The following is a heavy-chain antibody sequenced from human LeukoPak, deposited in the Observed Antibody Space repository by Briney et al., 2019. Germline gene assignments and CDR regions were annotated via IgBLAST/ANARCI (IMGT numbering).Heavy chain of an antibody. CDR1: VVIISSYA. V-gene: IGHV3-23*01. CDR2: INGRGDNT. CDR3: AKDRVSPGFNWFDP. Sequence: GGSLRLSCAASVVIISSYAMSWVRQAPGKGREWVSAINGRGDNTYYADFVKGRFTISRDNSKSTVYLQMNSLRTEDTAVYYCAKDRVSPGFNWFDPWGQGTLVTVSS. J-gene: IGHJ5*02. D-gene: IGHD2/OR15-2a*01.